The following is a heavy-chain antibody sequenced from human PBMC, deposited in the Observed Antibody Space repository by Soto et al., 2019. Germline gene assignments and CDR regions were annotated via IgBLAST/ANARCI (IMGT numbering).Heavy chain of an antibody. V-gene: IGHV1-46*01. J-gene: IGHJ6*02. CDR2: INPGGGSA. CDR1: GSAITRYY. Sequence: QVDLVQSGAEVKKPGASVTISCKASGSAITRYYIHWVRQAPGRGLEWMGIINPGGGSASYAQKFQDRVTIDKDTSTGTVYMDLRSLRTEDTAVYYCARDTSGWSLNGLDVWGQGTMVNVSS. CDR3: ARDTSGWSLNGLDV. D-gene: IGHD6-19*01.